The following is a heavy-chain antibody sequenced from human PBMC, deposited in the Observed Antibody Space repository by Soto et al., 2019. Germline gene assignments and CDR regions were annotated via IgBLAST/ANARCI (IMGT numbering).Heavy chain of an antibody. CDR3: ARLGYCGGGSCYPLDI. J-gene: IGHJ3*02. CDR2: IIAGSGNT. D-gene: IGHD2-15*01. Sequence: QVQLVQSGAEVKKPGASVKVSCKASGYRFTSHTMHWVRQAPGQRLEWMGWIIAGSGNTKYSQKFQGRLTITRDTSASTAYMELSSLRSEDTAVYYCARLGYCGGGSCYPLDIWGQGTMVIVSS. CDR1: GYRFTSHT. V-gene: IGHV1-3*01.